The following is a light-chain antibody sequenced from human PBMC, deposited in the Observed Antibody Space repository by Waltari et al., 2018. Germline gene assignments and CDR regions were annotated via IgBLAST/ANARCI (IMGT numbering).Light chain of an antibody. CDR1: QGLVSSGGNTI. CDR2: RVS. J-gene: IGKJ1*01. V-gene: IGKV2-30*01. CDR3: MQGTRWPWT. Sequence: DVVMTQSPLSLPVALGQPASISCKSSQGLVSSGGNTILNWFQQRPGQSPRRLIYRVSNRDSGVPDRFSVSGSGTDFTLKISRVEAEDVGIYYCMQGTRWPWTFGQGTKVEFK.